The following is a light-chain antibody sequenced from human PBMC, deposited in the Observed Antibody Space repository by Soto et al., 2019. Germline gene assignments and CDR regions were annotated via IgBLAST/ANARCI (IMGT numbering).Light chain of an antibody. J-gene: IGKJ4*01. CDR2: DAS. V-gene: IGKV3-11*01. Sequence: EIVLTQSPATLSLSPGERATLSCRASQSVSRYLAWYQQKPGQAPRLLIYDASNRATGIPARFSGSGSGTDFTFTIISLEPEVFAVYYCQQRSDWPSTFGGGTKVQIK. CDR1: QSVSRY. CDR3: QQRSDWPST.